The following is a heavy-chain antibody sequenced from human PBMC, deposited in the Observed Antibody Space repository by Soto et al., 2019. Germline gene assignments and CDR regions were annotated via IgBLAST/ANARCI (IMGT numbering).Heavy chain of an antibody. V-gene: IGHV4-61*01. D-gene: IGHD3-10*01. Sequence: SETLSLTCTVSGGSVSSGSYYWSWIRQPPGKGLEWIGYIYYSGSTNYNPSLKSRVTISVDTSKNQFSLKLSSVTAADTAVYYCARERFGGITMVRGALYGMDVWGQGTTVTVSS. CDR3: ARERFGGITMVRGALYGMDV. J-gene: IGHJ6*02. CDR2: IYYSGST. CDR1: GGSVSSGSYY.